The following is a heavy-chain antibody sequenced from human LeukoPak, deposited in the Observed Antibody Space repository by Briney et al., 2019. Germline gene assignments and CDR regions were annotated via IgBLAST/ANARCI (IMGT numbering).Heavy chain of an antibody. Sequence: GGSLRLSCAASGFTFSSYFMNWVRQAPGKGLEWVANIKQDGGEKYYVDSVKGRFTISRDNAKNSLYLQMNSLRAEDTAVYYCARGGRKSRGVDIVRKKETDYYMDVWGKGTTVTVSS. V-gene: IGHV3-7*01. CDR2: IKQDGGEK. D-gene: IGHD2-15*01. CDR1: GFTFSSYF. J-gene: IGHJ6*03. CDR3: ARGGRKSRGVDIVRKKETDYYMDV.